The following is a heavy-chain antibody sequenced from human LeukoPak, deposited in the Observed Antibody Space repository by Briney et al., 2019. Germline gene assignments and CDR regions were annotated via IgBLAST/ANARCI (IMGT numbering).Heavy chain of an antibody. CDR3: ARAYYYDSSGYYYRY. CDR1: GGSVSSGSYY. CDR2: IYYSGST. V-gene: IGHV4-61*01. J-gene: IGHJ4*02. D-gene: IGHD3-22*01. Sequence: SQTLSLTCTVSGGSVSSGSYYWSWIRQPPGKGLEWIVYIYYSGSTNYNPSLKSRVTISVDTSKNQFSLKLSSVTAADTAVYYCARAYYYDSSGYYYRYWGQGTLVTVSS.